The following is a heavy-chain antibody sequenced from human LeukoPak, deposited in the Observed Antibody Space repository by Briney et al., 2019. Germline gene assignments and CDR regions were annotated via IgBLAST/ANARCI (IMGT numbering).Heavy chain of an antibody. CDR1: GFTFSDYY. CDR2: ISSSGSTI. D-gene: IGHD3-10*01. CDR3: ASWYYGSGSYYGGNPTEPYWFDP. Sequence: PGGSLRLSCAASGFTFSDYYMSWIRQAPGKGLEWVSYISSSGSTIYYADSVKGRFTISRDNAKNSLYLQMNSLRAEDTAVYYCASWYYGSGSYYGGNPTEPYWFDPWGQGTLVTVSS. V-gene: IGHV3-11*04. J-gene: IGHJ5*02.